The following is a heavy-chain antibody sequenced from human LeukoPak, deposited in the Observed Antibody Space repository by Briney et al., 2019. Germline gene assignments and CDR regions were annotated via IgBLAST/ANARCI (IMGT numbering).Heavy chain of an antibody. CDR2: ISGSGGRT. CDR3: AKAMIWDSYYFDY. V-gene: IGHV3-23*01. Sequence: PGGSLGLSCAASGFTFNNYAMSWVRQAPGKGLQWVSGISGSGGRTYYADSVKGRFTISRDNSKNTLYLQMNSLRAEDTAVYYCAKAMIWDSYYFDYWGQGTLVTVSS. D-gene: IGHD3/OR15-3a*01. J-gene: IGHJ4*02. CDR1: GFTFNNYA.